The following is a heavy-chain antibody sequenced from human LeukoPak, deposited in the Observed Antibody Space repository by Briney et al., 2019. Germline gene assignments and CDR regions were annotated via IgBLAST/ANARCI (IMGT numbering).Heavy chain of an antibody. CDR3: ARRGYCTSGTCEYFDS. Sequence: GESLKISCQGSGYSFTNYWIGWVRQMPGKGLEWMGVIYPGDSDTRYSPSFQGQVTISADKSINTAYLQWGSLKASDSAMYYCARRGYCTSGTCEYFDSWGQGTLVTVSS. J-gene: IGHJ4*02. D-gene: IGHD2-8*01. CDR2: IYPGDSDT. CDR1: GYSFTNYW. V-gene: IGHV5-51*01.